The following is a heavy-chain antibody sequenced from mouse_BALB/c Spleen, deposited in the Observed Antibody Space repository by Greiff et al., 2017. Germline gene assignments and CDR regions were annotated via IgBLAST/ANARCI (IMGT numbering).Heavy chain of an antibody. D-gene: IGHD1-1*01. CDR2: INSNGGST. J-gene: IGHJ3*01. CDR3: ARDSHYYGTAWFAY. CDR1: GFTFSSYG. Sequence: EVKLEESGGGLVQPGGSLKLSCAASGFTFSSYGMSWVRQTPDKRLELVATINSNGGSTYYPDSVKGRFTISRDNAKNTLYLQMSSLKSEDTAMYYCARDSHYYGTAWFAYWGQGTLVTVSA. V-gene: IGHV5-6-3*01.